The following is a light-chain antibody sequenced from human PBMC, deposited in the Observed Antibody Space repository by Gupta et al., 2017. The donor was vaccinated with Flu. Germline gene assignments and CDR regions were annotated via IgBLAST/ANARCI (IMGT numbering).Light chain of an antibody. J-gene: IGLJ2*01. CDR1: TSDSGYYDS. Sequence: TISCRGTTSDSGYYDSVSWYQQHPGEAPKLIISDVRKRPSGMAYRFSGSKCGNTAALTISGLQAEDEAEYFCSSYTTSTATDVAFGGGIKLTVL. CDR2: DVR. CDR3: SSYTTSTATDVA. V-gene: IGLV2-14*03.